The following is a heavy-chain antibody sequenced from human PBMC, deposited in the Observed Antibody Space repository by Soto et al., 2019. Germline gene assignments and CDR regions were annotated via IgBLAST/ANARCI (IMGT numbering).Heavy chain of an antibody. CDR3: ASFEYSSSWYWGYFDY. Sequence: ASVKVSCTASGYTFTSYYMHWVRQAPGQGLEWMGIINPSGGSTSYAQKFQGRVTMTRDTSTSTVYMELSSLRSEDTAVYYRASFEYSSSWYWGYFDYWGQGTLVTVSS. V-gene: IGHV1-46*01. J-gene: IGHJ4*02. CDR1: GYTFTSYY. CDR2: INPSGGST. D-gene: IGHD6-13*01.